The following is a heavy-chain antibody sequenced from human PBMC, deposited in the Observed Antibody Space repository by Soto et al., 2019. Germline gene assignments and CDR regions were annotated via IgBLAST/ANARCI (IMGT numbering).Heavy chain of an antibody. V-gene: IGHV3-30-3*01. CDR2: ISYDGSNK. D-gene: IGHD5-12*01. Sequence: QVQLVESGGGVVQPGRSLRLSCAASGFTFSSYAMHWVRQAPGKGLEWVAVISYDGSNKYYADSVKGRFTISRDNSKNTLYLQMNSLRAEDTAVYYCARDARWLQFDYYYYGMDVWGQGTTVTVSS. CDR3: ARDARWLQFDYYYYGMDV. CDR1: GFTFSSYA. J-gene: IGHJ6*02.